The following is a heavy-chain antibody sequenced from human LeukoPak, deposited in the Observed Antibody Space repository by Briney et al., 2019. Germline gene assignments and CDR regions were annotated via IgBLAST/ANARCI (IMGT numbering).Heavy chain of an antibody. D-gene: IGHD5-18*01. CDR2: ISYDGSNK. Sequence: PGGSLRLSCAASGFTFSSYAMHWVRQAPGKGLEWVAVISYDGSNKYYADSVKGRFTISRDNSKNTLYLQMNSLRAEDTAVYYCARRGYPGYYYYGMDVWGQGTTVTVSS. CDR1: GFTFSSYA. V-gene: IGHV3-30*04. CDR3: ARRGYPGYYYYGMDV. J-gene: IGHJ6*02.